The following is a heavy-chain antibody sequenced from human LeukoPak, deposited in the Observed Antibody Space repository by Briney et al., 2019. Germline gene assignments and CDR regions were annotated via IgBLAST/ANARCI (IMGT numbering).Heavy chain of an antibody. CDR2: IYPGDSDT. V-gene: IGHV5-51*07. CDR3: ARHETGPYFDY. Sequence: GESLKISCKGSGYSFTNYWIGWVHQMPGKGLEWMGIIYPGDSDTRYSPSFQGQVTISADKSISTAYLQWSSLRASDTAIYYCARHETGPYFDYWGQGTLVTVSS. CDR1: GYSFTNYW. D-gene: IGHD1-1*01. J-gene: IGHJ4*02.